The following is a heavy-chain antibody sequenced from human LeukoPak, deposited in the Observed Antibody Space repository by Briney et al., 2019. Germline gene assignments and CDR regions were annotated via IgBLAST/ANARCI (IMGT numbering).Heavy chain of an antibody. J-gene: IGHJ4*02. CDR3: ASRDYSGRHFDY. Sequence: SETLSLTCTVSGGSISSYYWSWIRQPPGKGLEWIGYMYYSGSTNYNPSLKSRVTISVDTSKNQFFLKLSSVTAADTAMYYCASRDYSGRHFDYWGQGTLVTVSS. CDR1: GGSISSYY. D-gene: IGHD4-23*01. V-gene: IGHV4-59*01. CDR2: MYYSGST.